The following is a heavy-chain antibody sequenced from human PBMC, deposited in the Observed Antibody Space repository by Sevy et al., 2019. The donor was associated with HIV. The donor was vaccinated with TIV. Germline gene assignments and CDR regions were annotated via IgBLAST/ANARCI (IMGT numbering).Heavy chain of an antibody. J-gene: IGHJ6*02. D-gene: IGHD2-2*01. V-gene: IGHV1-8*01. CDR2: MNPDSGRR. CDR3: ARADLDSTTFFYYYGLDV. Sequence: ASVNVSCKASGYSLNSYDINWVRQATGQGLEWMGWMNPDSGRRGYAPKFQGRVTMTTDTSKGTAYMELRGLRSDDSAVYYCARADLDSTTFFYYYGLDVWGQGTTDTVSS. CDR1: GYSLNSYD.